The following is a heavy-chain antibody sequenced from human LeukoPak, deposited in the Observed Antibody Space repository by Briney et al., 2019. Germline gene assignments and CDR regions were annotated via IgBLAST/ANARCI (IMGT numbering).Heavy chain of an antibody. V-gene: IGHV1-2*02. CDR2: LNPNNDGT. D-gene: IGHD4-23*01. CDR1: GYTFTNYY. CDR3: ARVFFYGANSVPFDY. Sequence: ASLTVSCKASGYTFTNYYMHWVRQAPGQGLEWIGWLNPNNDGTNYAAQKFQGRVTMTRDTSISTAYMELSSLTSDDTAVYYCARVFFYGANSVPFDYWGQGTLVTVSS. J-gene: IGHJ4*02.